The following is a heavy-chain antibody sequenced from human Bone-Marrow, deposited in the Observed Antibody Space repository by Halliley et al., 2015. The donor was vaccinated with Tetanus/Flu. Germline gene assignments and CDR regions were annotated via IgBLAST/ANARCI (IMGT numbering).Heavy chain of an antibody. V-gene: IGHV4-31*03. J-gene: IGHJ5*02. CDR3: ARDPTGSGYNFGSNWFDP. Sequence: TLSLTCTVSGGSISSGGYYWNWIRQLPGKGLEWIGYNYYSGSSYFNPSLKSRVTISLDTSKNQFSLQLSSVTAADSAVYYCARDPTGSGYNFGSNWFDPWGQGALVTVSS. CDR1: GGSISSGGYY. CDR2: NYYSGSS. D-gene: IGHD5-18*01.